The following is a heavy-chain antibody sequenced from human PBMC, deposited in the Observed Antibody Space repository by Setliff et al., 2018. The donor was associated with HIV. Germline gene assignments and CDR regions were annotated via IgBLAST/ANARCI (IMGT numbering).Heavy chain of an antibody. D-gene: IGHD6-19*01. CDR2: IHNGRDL. V-gene: IGHV4-39*01. J-gene: IGHJ5*01. CDR3: ARPHSGRGGGAWFDS. Sequence: SETLSLTCTVSGGSITGGNYYWGWIRQPPGKGLEWIGNIHNGRDLYSNPSLTSRLTISVDTSKNQVYLKLRSATAADTAVYHCARPHSGRGGGAWFDSWGQGTLVTVSS. CDR1: GGSITGGNYY.